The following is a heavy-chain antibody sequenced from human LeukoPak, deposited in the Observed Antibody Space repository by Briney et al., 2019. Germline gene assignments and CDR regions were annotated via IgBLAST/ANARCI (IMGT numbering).Heavy chain of an antibody. CDR2: IYNSGST. CDR3: ARDRYGDHTYFDY. D-gene: IGHD4-17*01. CDR1: GGSIRSYY. V-gene: IGHV4-59*12. J-gene: IGHJ4*02. Sequence: SETLSLTCTVSGGSIRSYYWSWIRQPPGKGLEWIGYIYNSGSTNYNPSLKSRVTISVDTSKNQFSLKLSSVTAADTAVYYCARDRYGDHTYFDYWGQGTLVTVSS.